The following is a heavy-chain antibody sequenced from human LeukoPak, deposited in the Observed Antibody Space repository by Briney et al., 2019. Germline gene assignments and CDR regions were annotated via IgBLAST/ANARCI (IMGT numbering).Heavy chain of an antibody. Sequence: GGSLRLSCAASGFTFSNYWMHWVRQAPGKGLVWVSRINSDGSSTIYADSVKGRFTISRDNAKNTLFLQMNSLRAEDTAVYYCPRVRSDGAIYIWGQGTTVTVSS. CDR3: PRVRSDGAIYI. CDR2: INSDGSST. CDR1: GFTFSNYW. V-gene: IGHV3-74*01. D-gene: IGHD1-26*01. J-gene: IGHJ3*02.